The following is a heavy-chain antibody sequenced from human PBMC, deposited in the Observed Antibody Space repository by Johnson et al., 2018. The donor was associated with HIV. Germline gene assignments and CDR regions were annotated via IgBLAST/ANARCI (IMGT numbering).Heavy chain of an antibody. Sequence: VQLVESGGGLIQPGGSLRLSCAASGFTVSSNYMSWVRQAPGKGLEWVSVISGSGGSTYYADSVKGRFTISSDNSKNTLYLQMNSLRVEDTAVYYCAKDGPYYLSPRDAFDIWGQGTMVTVSS. J-gene: IGHJ3*02. V-gene: IGHV3-53*01. CDR2: ISGSGGST. D-gene: IGHD3-22*01. CDR3: AKDGPYYLSPRDAFDI. CDR1: GFTVSSNY.